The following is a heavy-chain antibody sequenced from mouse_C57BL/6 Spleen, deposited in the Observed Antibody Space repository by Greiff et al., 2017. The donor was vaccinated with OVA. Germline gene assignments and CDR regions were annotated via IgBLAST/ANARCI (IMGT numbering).Heavy chain of an antibody. CDR1: GYTFTSYW. J-gene: IGHJ2*01. Sequence: QVQLKQPGAELVKPGASVKMSCKASGYTFTSYWITWVKQRPGQGLEWIGDIYPGSGRTNYNEKFKSKATLTVDTSSSTAYMQLSSLTSEDSAVYYCARSHYSNYYFDYWGQGTTLTVSS. CDR2: IYPGSGRT. D-gene: IGHD2-5*01. CDR3: ARSHYSNYYFDY. V-gene: IGHV1-55*01.